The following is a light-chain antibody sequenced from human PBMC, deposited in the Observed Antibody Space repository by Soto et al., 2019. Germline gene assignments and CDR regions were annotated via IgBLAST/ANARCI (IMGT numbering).Light chain of an antibody. V-gene: IGLV2-14*01. CDR1: SSDVGGYDF. J-gene: IGLJ1*01. CDR3: SSYAGSDVFV. Sequence: QSVLTQPASVSGSPGQSITISCTGTSSDVGGYDFVSWYQQHAGRAPKLLIYEVSRRPSGVSNRFSGSKSGNTASLTISGLQADDEADYYCSSYAGSDVFVFGTGTKVTVL. CDR2: EVS.